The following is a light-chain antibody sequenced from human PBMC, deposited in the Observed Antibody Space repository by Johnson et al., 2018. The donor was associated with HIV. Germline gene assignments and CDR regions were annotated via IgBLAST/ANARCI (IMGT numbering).Light chain of an antibody. CDR2: ESN. J-gene: IGLJ1*01. Sequence: QSVLTQPPSVSAAPGQKVTISCSGSSSNIGNNYVSWYRQLPGTAPKLLICESNKRPSGIPNRFSGSKSGTSATLGITGLQTGDEADYYCGTWDNSLSAGVFGTGTKVTVL. CDR3: GTWDNSLSAGV. V-gene: IGLV1-51*02. CDR1: SSNIGNNY.